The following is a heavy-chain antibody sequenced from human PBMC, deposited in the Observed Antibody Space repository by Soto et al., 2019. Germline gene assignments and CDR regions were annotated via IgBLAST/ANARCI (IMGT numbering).Heavy chain of an antibody. Sequence: QVQLQQWGAGLLKPSETLSLTCAVYGGSFSGYYWSWIRQPPGKGLEWIGEINHSGSTNYNPSLKSRVTISVDTAKNQFSLKLSSVTAADTAVYYCARDKIPMFGSRTRGFDYWGQGTLVTVSS. V-gene: IGHV4-34*01. CDR1: GGSFSGYY. CDR3: ARDKIPMFGSRTRGFDY. CDR2: INHSGST. J-gene: IGHJ4*02. D-gene: IGHD3-3*01.